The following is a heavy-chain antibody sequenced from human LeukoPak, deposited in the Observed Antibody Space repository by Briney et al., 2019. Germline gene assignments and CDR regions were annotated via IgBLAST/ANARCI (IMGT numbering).Heavy chain of an antibody. CDR3: ARRNDFWSGYLIPTTYYYYYYMDV. V-gene: IGHV1-18*01. CDR2: ISAYNGNT. Sequence: GASVTVSFTASGYTFTIYGISWVRQAPGQGVEWMGWISAYNGNTNYAQKLQGRVTMTTDTSTSTAYMELRSLRSDDTAVYYCARRNDFWSGYLIPTTYYYYYYMDVWGKGTTVTVSS. CDR1: GYTFTIYG. D-gene: IGHD3-3*01. J-gene: IGHJ6*03.